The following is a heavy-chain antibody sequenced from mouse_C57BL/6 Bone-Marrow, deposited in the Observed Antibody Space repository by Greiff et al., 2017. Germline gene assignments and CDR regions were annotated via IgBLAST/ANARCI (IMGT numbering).Heavy chain of an antibody. V-gene: IGHV1-50*01. CDR3: ARFRSYFDY. Sequence: VQLQQSGAELVKPGASVKLSCKASGYTFTSYWMQWVKQRPGQGLEWIGEIDPSDSYTNYNQKFKGKATLTVDTSSSTAYMQLSSLTSEDSAVYYCARFRSYFDYWGQGPTLTVSS. J-gene: IGHJ2*01. D-gene: IGHD2-14*01. CDR2: IDPSDSYT. CDR1: GYTFTSYW.